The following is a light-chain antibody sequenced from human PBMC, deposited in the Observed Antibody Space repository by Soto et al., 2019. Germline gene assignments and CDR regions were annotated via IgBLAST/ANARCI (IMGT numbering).Light chain of an antibody. CDR3: QQSYSNPTT. CDR1: QSISNY. CDR2: SDS. V-gene: IGKV1-39*01. Sequence: DIQMTQSPSSLSASVGDRVTITCRASQSISNYLNWYQQKPGKVPKILMFSDSNLQSGVPSRFSGSGSGTDFTLTINSLQPEDFATYYCQQSYSNPTTFGQGTKVELK. J-gene: IGKJ1*01.